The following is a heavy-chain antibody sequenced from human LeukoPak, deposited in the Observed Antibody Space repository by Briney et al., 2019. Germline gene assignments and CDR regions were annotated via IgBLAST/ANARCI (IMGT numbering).Heavy chain of an antibody. D-gene: IGHD2-21*01. Sequence: GGSLRLSCAASGFTFSSFEVNWVRQAPGKGLEWVSYITSSGSTIYYADSVKGRFTISRDNAENSLYLQMNSLRVEDTAVYYCAVAYCGDECYGYYLDSWGQGTLVTVSS. CDR2: ITSSGSTI. J-gene: IGHJ4*02. V-gene: IGHV3-48*03. CDR3: AVAYCGDECYGYYLDS. CDR1: GFTFSSFE.